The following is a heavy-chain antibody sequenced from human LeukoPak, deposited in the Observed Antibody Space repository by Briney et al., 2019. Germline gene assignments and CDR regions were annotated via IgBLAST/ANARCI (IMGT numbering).Heavy chain of an antibody. J-gene: IGHJ4*02. V-gene: IGHV3-21*01. CDR1: GFTFSSYE. Sequence: GGSLRLSCAASGFTFSSYEMNWVRQAPGKGLEWVSSISSSSSYIYYADSVKGRFTISRDNAKNSLYLQMNSLRAEDTAVYYCARDRSYGDYPYDYWGQGTLVTVSS. D-gene: IGHD4-17*01. CDR2: ISSSSSYI. CDR3: ARDRSYGDYPYDY.